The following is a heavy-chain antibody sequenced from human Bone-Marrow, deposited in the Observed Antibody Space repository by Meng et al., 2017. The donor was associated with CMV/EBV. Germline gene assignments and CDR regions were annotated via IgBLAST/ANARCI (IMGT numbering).Heavy chain of an antibody. CDR1: GFTFGDYA. CDR3: TREPSFLECFFPFDY. V-gene: IGHV3-49*04. J-gene: IGHJ4*02. Sequence: GGSLRLSCTASGFTFGDYAMSWVRQAPGKGLEWVGFIRSKAYGGTTEYAASVKGRFTISRDDSKSIAYLQMNSLKTEDTAVYYCTREPSFLECFFPFDYWGQGTPVTVSS. D-gene: IGHD3-3*01. CDR2: IRSKAYGGTT.